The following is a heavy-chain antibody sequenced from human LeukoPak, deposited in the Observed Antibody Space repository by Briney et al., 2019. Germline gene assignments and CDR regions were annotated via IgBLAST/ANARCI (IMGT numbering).Heavy chain of an antibody. CDR2: IYYCGST. V-gene: IGHV4-59*01. CDR3: ARSPRTPGFDY. J-gene: IGHJ4*02. D-gene: IGHD4-23*01. Sequence: SETLSLTCTVPGGSISSYYWSWIRQPPGKGLECIGYIYYCGSTIYNPSLKSRVTISVDTSKNQFSLKLSSVTAADTAVYYCARSPRTPGFDYWGQGTLVTVSS. CDR1: GGSISSYY.